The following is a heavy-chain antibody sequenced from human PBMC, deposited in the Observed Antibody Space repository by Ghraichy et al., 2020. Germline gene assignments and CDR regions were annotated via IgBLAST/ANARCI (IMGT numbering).Heavy chain of an antibody. CDR2: ISSHSTTI. CDR3: TRPPMDV. CDR1: GFIFSSYT. V-gene: IGHV3-48*02. Sequence: GESLNISCAASGFIFSSYTMNWVRQAPGTGLELVSYISSHSTTIYYADSVKGRFTTSRDNAKNSLYLQMNNLRDEDTAVYFCTRPPMDVWGQGTTVIVSS. J-gene: IGHJ6*02.